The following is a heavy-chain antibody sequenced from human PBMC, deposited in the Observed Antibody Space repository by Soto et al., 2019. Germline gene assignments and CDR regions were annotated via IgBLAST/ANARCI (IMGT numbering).Heavy chain of an antibody. Sequence: SETLSLTCTVSVGSISSYYWSWIRQPPGKGLEWIGYIYYSGSTNYNPSLKSRVTISVDTSKNQFSLKLSSVTAADTAVYYCARVGGWSCVDYGCQGNRGTV. D-gene: IGHD6-19*01. CDR2: IYYSGST. CDR1: VGSISSYY. CDR3: ARVGGWSCVDY. J-gene: IGHJ4*02. V-gene: IGHV4-59*13.